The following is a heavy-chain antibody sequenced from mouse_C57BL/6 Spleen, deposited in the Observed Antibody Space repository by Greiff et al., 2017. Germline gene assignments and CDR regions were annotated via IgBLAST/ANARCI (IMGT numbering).Heavy chain of an antibody. CDR1: GFTFSDYG. CDR3: ARHGVFHAMDY. J-gene: IGHJ4*01. V-gene: IGHV5-17*01. Sequence: GGGLVKPGGSLKLSCAASGFTFSDYGMHWVRQAPEQGLEWVAYISSGSSTIYYADTVKGRFTISRDNAKNTLFLQMTSLRSEVTDMYYCARHGVFHAMDYWGQGTSVTVSS. CDR2: ISSGSSTI.